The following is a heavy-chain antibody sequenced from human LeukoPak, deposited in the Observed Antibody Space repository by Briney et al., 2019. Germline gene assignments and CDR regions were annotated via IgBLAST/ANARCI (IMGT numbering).Heavy chain of an antibody. J-gene: IGHJ4*02. Sequence: ASVKVSCKASGYTFTSYGISWVRQAPGQGLEWMGWISAYNGNTNYAQKLQGRVTMTTDTSTSTAYMELRSLRSGDTAVYYCARDRCSGGSCYIPSGFDYWGQGTLVTVSS. V-gene: IGHV1-18*04. CDR3: ARDRCSGGSCYIPSGFDY. D-gene: IGHD2-15*01. CDR2: ISAYNGNT. CDR1: GYTFTSYG.